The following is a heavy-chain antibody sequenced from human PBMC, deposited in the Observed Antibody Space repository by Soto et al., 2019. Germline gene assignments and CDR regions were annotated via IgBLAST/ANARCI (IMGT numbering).Heavy chain of an antibody. V-gene: IGHV4-30-2*01. CDR1: GGSISSGGYS. CDR2: IYHSGST. J-gene: IGHJ4*02. D-gene: IGHD4-17*01. Sequence: PSETLSLTCAVSGGSISSGGYSWSWFRQPPGKGLEWIGYIYHSGSTYYNPSLKSRVTISVDTSKNHFSLKLSSVTATDTAVYYWARGYGDYAFDFWAQGTLVPVSS. CDR3: ARGYGDYAFDF.